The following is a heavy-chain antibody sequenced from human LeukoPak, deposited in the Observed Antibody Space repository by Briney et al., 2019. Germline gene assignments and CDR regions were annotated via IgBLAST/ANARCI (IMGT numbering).Heavy chain of an antibody. J-gene: IGHJ4*02. CDR1: GFTFSDAW. CDR2: IKSNSDGGTR. V-gene: IGHV3-15*01. D-gene: IGHD3-22*01. CDR3: TTGPEYYYDSSGFH. Sequence: GGSLRLSCAASGFTFSDAWMTWVRQAPAEGLEWIGRIKSNSDGGTRGYAAPVKGRFTISRDDSKNTLYLQMDSLKTEDTAVYYCTTGPEYYYDSSGFHWGQGTLVTVSS.